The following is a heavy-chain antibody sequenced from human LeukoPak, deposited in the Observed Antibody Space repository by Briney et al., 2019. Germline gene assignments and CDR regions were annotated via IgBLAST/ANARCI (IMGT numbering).Heavy chain of an antibody. Sequence: GGSLRLSCAVSGFNFRSYGMHWVRQAPGKGLEWVAFIRYDGSNKYYADSVKGRFTISRDNAKNSLYLQMNSLRAEDTAVYYCARGQWGLGYWGQGTLVTVSS. CDR3: ARGQWGLGY. D-gene: IGHD2-8*01. CDR1: GFNFRSYG. CDR2: IRYDGSNK. V-gene: IGHV3-30*02. J-gene: IGHJ4*02.